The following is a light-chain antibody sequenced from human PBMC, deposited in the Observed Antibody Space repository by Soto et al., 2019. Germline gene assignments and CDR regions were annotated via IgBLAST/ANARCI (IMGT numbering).Light chain of an antibody. CDR1: SSDVGAYNS. V-gene: IGLV2-14*01. CDR3: SSYTSRSTYV. CDR2: EVS. J-gene: IGLJ1*01. Sequence: QSALTQPASVSGSPGQSITISCTGTSSDVGAYNSVSWYQQHPGKAPKLMIYEVSNRASGVSDRFSASKSGNTASLTISGHQPGDEADYHCSSYTSRSTYVFGTGTKLTVL.